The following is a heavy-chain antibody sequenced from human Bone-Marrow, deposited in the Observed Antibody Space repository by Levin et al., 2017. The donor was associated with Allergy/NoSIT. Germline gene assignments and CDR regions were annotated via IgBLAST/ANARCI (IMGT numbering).Heavy chain of an antibody. CDR3: ARACSVSGSYSELFDY. J-gene: IGHJ4*02. Sequence: PGGSLRLSCAASGFTFSSYWMHWVRQAPGKGLVWVSRINSDGSSTSYADSVKGRFTISRDNAKNTLYLQMNSLRAEDTAVYYCARACSVSGSYSELFDYWGQGTLVTVSS. CDR1: GFTFSSYW. D-gene: IGHD1-26*01. V-gene: IGHV3-74*01. CDR2: INSDGSST.